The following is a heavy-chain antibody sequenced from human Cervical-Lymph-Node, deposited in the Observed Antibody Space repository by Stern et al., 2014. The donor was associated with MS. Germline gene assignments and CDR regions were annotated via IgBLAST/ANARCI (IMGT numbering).Heavy chain of an antibody. J-gene: IGHJ4*02. CDR1: GDSLSSYTHY. D-gene: IGHD2-8*02. CDR2: VYYSGAT. Sequence: QLQLQESGPGLVKPSETLSLTCAVSGDSLSSYTHYWAWIRQPPGKGLEWIGSVYYSGATYYNPSLKMPFTIPVDTSKNHFSLGLNSVTAADTAVYYCAKHACTGAACPFDLWGQGTLVTVSS. V-gene: IGHV4-39*01. CDR3: AKHACTGAACPFDL.